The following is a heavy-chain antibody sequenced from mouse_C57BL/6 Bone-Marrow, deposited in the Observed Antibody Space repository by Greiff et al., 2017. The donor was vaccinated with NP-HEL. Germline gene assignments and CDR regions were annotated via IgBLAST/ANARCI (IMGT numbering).Heavy chain of an antibody. D-gene: IGHD2-3*01. CDR2: ISSGGSYT. V-gene: IGHV5-6*01. CDR1: GFTFSSYG. CDR3: ARRRGYDAAWFAY. Sequence: EVQLQQSGGDLVKPGGSLKLSCAASGFTFSSYGMSWVRQTPDKRLEWVATISSGGSYTYYPDSVKGRFTISRDNAKNTLYLQMSSLKSEDTAMYYCARRRGYDAAWFAYWGQGTLVTVSA. J-gene: IGHJ3*01.